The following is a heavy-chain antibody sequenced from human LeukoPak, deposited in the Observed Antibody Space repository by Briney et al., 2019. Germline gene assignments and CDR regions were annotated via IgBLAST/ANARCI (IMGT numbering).Heavy chain of an antibody. V-gene: IGHV3-21*01. CDR3: ARSRSMSKNDKNLRY. CDR2: IKASDNYI. CDR1: GFTFSAYT. J-gene: IGHJ4*02. D-gene: IGHD1-26*01. Sequence: GGSLRLSCAASGFTFSAYTMNWVRHAPGKGLEWVSSIKASDNYIYYAASVAGRFTISTDAAQSSLYLQMDSLRAEDTATYYCARSRSMSKNDKNLRYWGQGTLVTVSS.